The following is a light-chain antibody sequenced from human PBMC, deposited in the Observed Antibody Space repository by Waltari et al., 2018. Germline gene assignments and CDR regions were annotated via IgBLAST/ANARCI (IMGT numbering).Light chain of an antibody. CDR2: GNI. Sequence: QSVLTQPPSVSGAPGQRVTISCTGNNSNIGAGYDVHWFQPLPGTAPKLLIYGNINRPSGVPDRFSGSKSGTSTSLAITGLQAEDEADYYCLSYDSSLSGYVFGSGTKVTVL. V-gene: IGLV1-40*01. J-gene: IGLJ1*01. CDR1: NSNIGAGYD. CDR3: LSYDSSLSGYV.